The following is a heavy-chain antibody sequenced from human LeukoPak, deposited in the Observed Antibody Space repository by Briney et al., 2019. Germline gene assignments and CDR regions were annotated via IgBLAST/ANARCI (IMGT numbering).Heavy chain of an antibody. Sequence: SETLSLTCAVSGGSISSSNWRSWVRQPPGKGLEWIGEIYHSGSTNYNPSLKSRVTISVDKSKNQFSLKLSSVTAADTAVYYCATLILGASVDFDYWGQGTLVTVSS. CDR3: ATLILGASVDFDY. V-gene: IGHV4-4*02. CDR2: IYHSGST. CDR1: GGSISSSNW. D-gene: IGHD1-26*01. J-gene: IGHJ4*02.